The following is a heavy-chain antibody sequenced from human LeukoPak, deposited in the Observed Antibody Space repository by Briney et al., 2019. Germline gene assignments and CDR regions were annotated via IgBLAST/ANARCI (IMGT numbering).Heavy chain of an antibody. CDR2: IAYDGSNK. J-gene: IGHJ4*02. V-gene: IGHV3-30*04. Sequence: GRSLRLSCSASGFTFSTYPMHCVRQAPGRGREWWAVIAYDGSNKYYADSVKGRFTISRENYKNRLYLQMNSLRAEDTAGYCCARADGYGGELESWGQGTVVSVLS. D-gene: IGHD4-23*01. CDR1: GFTFSTYP. CDR3: ARADGYGGELES.